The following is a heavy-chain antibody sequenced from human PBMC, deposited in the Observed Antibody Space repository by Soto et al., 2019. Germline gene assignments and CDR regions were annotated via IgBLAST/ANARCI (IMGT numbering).Heavy chain of an antibody. CDR2: INHSGST. V-gene: IGHV4-34*01. J-gene: IGHJ5*02. Sequence: PSETLSLTCAVYGGSFSGYYWSWIRQPPGKGLEWIGEINHSGSTNYNPSLKSRVTISVDTSKNQFSLKLSSVTAADTAVYYCARKKGIVLMVYAIRGVNWFDPWGQGTLVTVSS. CDR3: ARKKGIVLMVYAIRGVNWFDP. D-gene: IGHD2-8*01. CDR1: GGSFSGYY.